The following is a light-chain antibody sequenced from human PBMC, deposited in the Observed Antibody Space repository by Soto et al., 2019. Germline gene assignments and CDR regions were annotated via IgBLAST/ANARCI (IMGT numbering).Light chain of an antibody. V-gene: IGKV1-12*01. J-gene: IGKJ4*01. CDR3: QQANSFPWT. CDR2: AVS. Sequence: DIQMTQSPASVSSSVGDRVTLTCRASQSINSRLAWYQQKPGNAPKLLIYAVSSWQSGVTSRFSGSGSGTDFTLTISSLQPEDVAAYYCQQANSFPWTFGGGTTVEIK. CDR1: QSINSR.